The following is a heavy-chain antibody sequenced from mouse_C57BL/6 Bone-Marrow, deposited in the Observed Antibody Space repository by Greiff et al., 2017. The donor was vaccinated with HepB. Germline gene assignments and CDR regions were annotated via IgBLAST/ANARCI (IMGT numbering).Heavy chain of an antibody. D-gene: IGHD1-1*01. J-gene: IGHJ3*01. Sequence: EVKLMESGGGLVKPGGSLKLSCAASGFTFSSYTMSWVRQTPEKRLEWVATISGGGGNTYYPDSVKGRFTISRDNAKNTRYLQMSSLRSEDTALYYCARNYYGSSWAYWGQGTLVTVSA. CDR2: ISGGGGNT. CDR1: GFTFSSYT. V-gene: IGHV5-9*01. CDR3: ARNYYGSSWAY.